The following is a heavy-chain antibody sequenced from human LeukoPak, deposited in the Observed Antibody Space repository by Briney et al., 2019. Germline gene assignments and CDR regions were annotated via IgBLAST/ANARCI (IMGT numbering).Heavy chain of an antibody. J-gene: IGHJ4*02. CDR1: GGSISNYY. D-gene: IGHD6-19*01. V-gene: IGHV4-59*01. CDR3: AREGGSGWFRLDY. CDR2: IYYSGST. Sequence: PSETLSLTCTVSGGSISNYYWSWIRQPPGKGLEWIGYIYYSGSTNYNPSLKSRVTISVGASKDQFSLKLSSVTAADTAVYYCAREGGSGWFRLDYWGQGTLVTVSS.